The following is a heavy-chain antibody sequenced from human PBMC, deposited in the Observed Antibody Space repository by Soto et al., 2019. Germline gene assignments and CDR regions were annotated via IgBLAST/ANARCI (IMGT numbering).Heavy chain of an antibody. Sequence: SETLSLTCAVSGGSISSGGYSWSWIRQPQGKGLEWIGYTYHSGSTYYNPSLKSRVTISVDRSKNQFSLKLSSVTAADTAVYYCARGTAYYDFWSGYPSVAYYFDYWGQGTLVTVSS. J-gene: IGHJ4*02. CDR1: GGSISSGGYS. CDR2: TYHSGST. D-gene: IGHD3-3*01. CDR3: ARGTAYYDFWSGYPSVAYYFDY. V-gene: IGHV4-30-2*01.